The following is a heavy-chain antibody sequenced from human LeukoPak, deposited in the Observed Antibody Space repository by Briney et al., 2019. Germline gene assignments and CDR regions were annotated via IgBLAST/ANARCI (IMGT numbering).Heavy chain of an antibody. CDR3: ATNILVRDIINWFDP. CDR1: GYSFSDYY. Sequence: ASVRVSSKASGYSFSDYYMHWVRQAPGQGLECMVWIKANSGGTRSAQKLQGRVTMTRDTSIGTAYMELSSLRYDDTAVYYCATNILVRDIINWFDPWGQGTLVTVSS. V-gene: IGHV1-2*02. J-gene: IGHJ5*02. CDR2: IKANSGGT. D-gene: IGHD3-10*01.